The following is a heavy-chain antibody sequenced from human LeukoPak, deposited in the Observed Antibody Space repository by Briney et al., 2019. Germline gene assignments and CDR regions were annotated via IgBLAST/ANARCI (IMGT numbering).Heavy chain of an antibody. Sequence: ASVKVSCKASGFTFPSYVFTWVRQAPGQGLEWMGWISAYVGHTDYAQNLQGRVTLTTDTSTSTAYTELRSLRSDDTAVYFCARARVASHPFYYYAMDVWGQGTTVTVSS. J-gene: IGHJ6*02. CDR1: GFTFPSYV. D-gene: IGHD5-12*01. CDR2: ISAYVGHT. V-gene: IGHV1-18*01. CDR3: ARARVASHPFYYYAMDV.